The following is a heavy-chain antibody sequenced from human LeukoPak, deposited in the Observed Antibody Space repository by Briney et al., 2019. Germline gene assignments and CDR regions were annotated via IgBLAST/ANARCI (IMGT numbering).Heavy chain of an antibody. CDR1: GFTFSDYY. CDR3: TRRPYSSWYYFDY. V-gene: IGHV3-11*04. D-gene: IGHD6-13*01. Sequence: PGGSLRLSCTVSGFTFSDYYMSWVRQAPGKGLEWVSYISSSGSMLHYADSVEGRFTISRDNAKNSLYLQMSSLRVEDTAVYYCTRRPYSSWYYFDYWGQGTLVTVSS. J-gene: IGHJ4*02. CDR2: ISSSGSML.